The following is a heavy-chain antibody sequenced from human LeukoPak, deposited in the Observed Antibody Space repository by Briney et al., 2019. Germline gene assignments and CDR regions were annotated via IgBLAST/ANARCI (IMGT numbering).Heavy chain of an antibody. CDR2: ISTNSSYI. D-gene: IGHD3-16*01. CDR1: GFTFSSFG. CDR3: AKNGMITFGGVEEI. J-gene: IGHJ3*02. V-gene: IGHV3-21*01. Sequence: PGGSLRLSCAASGFTFSSFGMNWVRQAPGKGLEWVSFISTNSSYIYYADSVKGRFTISRDNAKNSLYLQMNSLRAEDTAVYYCAKNGMITFGGVEEIWGQGTMVTVSS.